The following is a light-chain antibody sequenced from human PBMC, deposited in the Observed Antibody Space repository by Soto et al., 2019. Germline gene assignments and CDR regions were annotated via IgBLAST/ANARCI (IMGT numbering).Light chain of an antibody. V-gene: IGKV1-39*01. CDR2: AAS. J-gene: IGKJ1*01. CDR1: RSISSH. CDR3: QQSYITPPT. Sequence: DIQMTQSPSSLSASVGDRVTITCRASRSISSHLNWYQQKPGKAPNRLIYAASSLQSGVPSRFSGSGSGTDFTLTISSLQPEDFATYYCQQSYITPPTFGQGTKVEIK.